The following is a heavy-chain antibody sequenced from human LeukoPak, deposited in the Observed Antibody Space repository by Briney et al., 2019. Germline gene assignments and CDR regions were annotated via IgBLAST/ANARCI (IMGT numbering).Heavy chain of an antibody. CDR3: ARGLIQLWLVNWFDP. Sequence: SETLSLTCAVSGGSISSSNWWSWVRQPPGKGLEWIGEIYHSGSTNYNPSLKSRVTISVDKSKNQFSLKLSSVTAADTAVYYCARGLIQLWLVNWFDPWGQGTLVTVSS. V-gene: IGHV4-4*02. CDR1: GGSISSSNW. CDR2: IYHSGST. D-gene: IGHD5-18*01. J-gene: IGHJ5*02.